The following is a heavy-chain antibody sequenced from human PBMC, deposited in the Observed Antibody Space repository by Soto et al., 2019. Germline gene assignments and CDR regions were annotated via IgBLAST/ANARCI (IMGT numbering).Heavy chain of an antibody. Sequence: QVQLVQSGAEVKKPGASVKVSCKASGYTFTSYDINWVRQATGQGLEYLGWMNPNSGNTAYVQKFQGRITXTXXXSXXTAYMELSSLRSEDTAVYLCARGIKYGAYSRWFDPWGQGTLVTVSS. J-gene: IGHJ5*02. CDR3: ARGIKYGAYSRWFDP. D-gene: IGHD4-17*01. CDR1: GYTFTSYD. CDR2: MNPNSGNT. V-gene: IGHV1-8*01.